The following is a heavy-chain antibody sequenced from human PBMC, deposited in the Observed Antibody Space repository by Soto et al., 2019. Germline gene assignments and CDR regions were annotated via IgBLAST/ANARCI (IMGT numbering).Heavy chain of an antibody. D-gene: IGHD2-15*01. CDR3: TKDMGGSPDYYYGMDV. Sequence: GGSLRLSCAASGFTFDDYAMHWVRQAPGKGLEWVSGISWNSGSIGYADSVKGRFTISRDNAKNSLYLQMNSLRAEDTALYYCTKDMGGSPDYYYGMDVWGQGTTVTVSS. CDR1: GFTFDDYA. J-gene: IGHJ6*02. CDR2: ISWNSGSI. V-gene: IGHV3-9*01.